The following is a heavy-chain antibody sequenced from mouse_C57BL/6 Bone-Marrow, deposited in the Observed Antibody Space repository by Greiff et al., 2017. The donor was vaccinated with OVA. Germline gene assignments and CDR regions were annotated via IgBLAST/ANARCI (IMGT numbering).Heavy chain of an antibody. CDR3: ARDAIYSNYWYFDV. V-gene: IGHV7-1*01. Sequence: EVKLMASGGGLVQSGRSLRLSCATSLFPFRAFYMAWFRPAPGQGLAWIAASRNNANDYTTEYSASVKGRFIVSRDTSQSILYLQMNALRAEDTAIYYCARDAIYSNYWYFDVWGTGTTVTVSS. CDR1: LFPFRAFY. CDR2: SRNNANDYTT. J-gene: IGHJ1*03. D-gene: IGHD2-5*01.